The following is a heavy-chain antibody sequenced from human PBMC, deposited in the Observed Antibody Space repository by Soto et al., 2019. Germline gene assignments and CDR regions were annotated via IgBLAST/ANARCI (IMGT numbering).Heavy chain of an antibody. CDR1: GGTFSSYA. CDR2: IIPIFGTA. V-gene: IGHV1-69*13. Sequence: SVKVSCKASGGTFSSYAISWVRQAPGQGLEWMGGIIPIFGTANYTQKFQGRVTITADESTSTAYMELSSLRSEDTAVYYCAREWAVAANYYYYGMDVWGQGTTVTVSS. D-gene: IGHD6-19*01. J-gene: IGHJ6*02. CDR3: AREWAVAANYYYYGMDV.